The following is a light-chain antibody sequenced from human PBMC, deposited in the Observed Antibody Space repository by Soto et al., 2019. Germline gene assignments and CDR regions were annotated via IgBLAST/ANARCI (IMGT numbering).Light chain of an antibody. CDR1: QSISSTY. CDR3: QQYFGSLYT. V-gene: IGKV3-20*01. CDR2: AAS. J-gene: IGKJ2*01. Sequence: SVLTQSPGTLSLFPGEGATFSCRTSQSISSTYLAWYQQRPGQAPRLLIYAASSRATGIPDRFSGSGSGTDFTLTISRLEPEDFAVYYCQQYFGSLYTFGQGTKLEIK.